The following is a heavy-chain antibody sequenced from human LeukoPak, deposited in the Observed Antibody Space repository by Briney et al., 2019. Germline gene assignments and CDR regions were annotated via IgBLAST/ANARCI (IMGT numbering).Heavy chain of an antibody. CDR3: VRARAGGLDY. Sequence: GGSLRLSCAASGFTFRHYAVHWVRQAPGRGLEWVAVISFDGAYKYYAESVKGRFTISKDNSNNTLFLQMDSLRLEDTALYYCVRARAGGLDYWGEGTLVTVSS. D-gene: IGHD3-16*01. CDR2: ISFDGAYK. CDR1: GFTFRHYA. J-gene: IGHJ4*02. V-gene: IGHV3-30*04.